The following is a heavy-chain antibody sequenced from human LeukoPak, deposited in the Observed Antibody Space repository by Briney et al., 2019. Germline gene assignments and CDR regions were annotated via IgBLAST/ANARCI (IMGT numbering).Heavy chain of an antibody. V-gene: IGHV4-34*01. CDR3: AFRLVHGAFDI. Sequence: PPETLSLTCAVYGGSFSGYYWSWIRQPPGKGLEWIGEINHSGSTNYNPSLKSRVTISVDTSKNQFSLKLSSVTAADTAVYYCAFRLVHGAFDIWGQGTMVTVSS. D-gene: IGHD6-19*01. J-gene: IGHJ3*02. CDR2: INHSGST. CDR1: GGSFSGYY.